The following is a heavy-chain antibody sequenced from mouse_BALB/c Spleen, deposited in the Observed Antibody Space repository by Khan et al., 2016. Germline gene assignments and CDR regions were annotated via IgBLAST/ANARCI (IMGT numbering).Heavy chain of an antibody. CDR1: GYSITSDYA. D-gene: IGHD1-2*01. V-gene: IGHV3-2*02. J-gene: IGHJ4*01. CDR3: ARTPTAYYAMDY. CDR2: IIYSGST. Sequence: VQLKESGPGLVKPSQSLSLTCTVTGYSITSDYAWNWLRPFPGNKLEWMGYIIYSGSTRYYPSLKSRISVTRDPSKNQFFLQLNSVTTEDTATYYCARTPTAYYAMDYWGQGTSVTVSS.